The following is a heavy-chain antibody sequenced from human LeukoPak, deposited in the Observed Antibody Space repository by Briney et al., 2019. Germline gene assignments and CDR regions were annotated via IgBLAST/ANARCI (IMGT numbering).Heavy chain of an antibody. J-gene: IGHJ4*02. Sequence: GGSLRLSCAASGFTFSSYAMSWVRQAPGKGLEWVSAISGSDDSTYYADSVKGRFTISRDNSKNTVYLQMNSLRAEDTAVYYCARGNYYDSSAFDYWGQGILVTVSS. D-gene: IGHD3-22*01. CDR2: ISGSDDST. CDR1: GFTFSSYA. V-gene: IGHV3-23*01. CDR3: ARGNYYDSSAFDY.